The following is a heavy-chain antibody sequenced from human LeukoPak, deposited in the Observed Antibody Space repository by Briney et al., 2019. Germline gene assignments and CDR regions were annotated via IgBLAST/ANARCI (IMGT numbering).Heavy chain of an antibody. Sequence: SVKVSFKASGGTFIIYAISWVRQAPGQGLEWMGGIIPIFGTANYAQKFQGRVTITADKSTSTAYMELSSLRSEDTAVYYCARGDIVATRAFDYWGQGTLVTVSS. J-gene: IGHJ4*02. CDR1: GGTFIIYA. CDR3: ARGDIVATRAFDY. CDR2: IIPIFGTA. V-gene: IGHV1-69*06. D-gene: IGHD5-12*01.